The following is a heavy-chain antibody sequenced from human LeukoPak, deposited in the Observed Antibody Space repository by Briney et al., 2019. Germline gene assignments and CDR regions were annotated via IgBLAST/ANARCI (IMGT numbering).Heavy chain of an antibody. Sequence: GGSLRLSCAASGFTFSSYEMNWVRQAPGKGLEWVSYISSSGSTIYYADSVKGRFTISRDNAKNSLYLQMNSLRAEDRAVYHCARLHYYDREGDYWGQGTLVNVS. CDR1: GFTFSSYE. CDR2: ISSSGSTI. V-gene: IGHV3-48*03. CDR3: ARLHYYDREGDY. D-gene: IGHD3-22*01. J-gene: IGHJ4*02.